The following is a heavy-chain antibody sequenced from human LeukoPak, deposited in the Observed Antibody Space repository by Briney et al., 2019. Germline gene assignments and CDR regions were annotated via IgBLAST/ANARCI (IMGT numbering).Heavy chain of an antibody. D-gene: IGHD2-2*01. V-gene: IGHV7-4-1*02. CDR2: INTNTGNP. CDR1: GYTLTELS. J-gene: IGHJ6*03. CDR3: ARVPAADYYYYYYMDV. Sequence: ASVKVSCKVSGYTLTELSMHWVRQAPGQGLEWMGWINTNTGNPTYAQGFTGRFVFSLDTSVSTAYLQISSLKAEDTAVYYCARVPAADYYYYYYMDVWGKGTTVTVSS.